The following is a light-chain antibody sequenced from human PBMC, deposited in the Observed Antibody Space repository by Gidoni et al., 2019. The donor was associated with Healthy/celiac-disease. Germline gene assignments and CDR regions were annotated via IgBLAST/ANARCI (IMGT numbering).Light chain of an antibody. Sequence: DIQMTQSPSSLSASVGDRVTITCRASQSISSYLNWYQQKPGKAPKLLIYAASSLQSGVPSRFSGSGSGTDFTLTISSLQPEDFATYYCQPSYSTLLTFGPGTKVDL. CDR1: QSISSY. V-gene: IGKV1-39*01. CDR2: AAS. CDR3: QPSYSTLLT. J-gene: IGKJ3*01.